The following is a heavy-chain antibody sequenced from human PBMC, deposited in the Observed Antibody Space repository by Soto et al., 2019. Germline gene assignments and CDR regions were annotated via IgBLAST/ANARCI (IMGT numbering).Heavy chain of an antibody. Sequence: EVQLVESGGGLVQPGGSLRLSCAASGFTFSSYWMSWVRQAPGKGLEWVANIKQDGSEKYYVDSVKGRFTISRDNAKNSLYLQMNSLRAGDTAVYYCARERRGGVRQLVRWGYYYYGMDVWGQGTTVTVSS. V-gene: IGHV3-7*03. D-gene: IGHD6-6*01. CDR3: ARERRGGVRQLVRWGYYYYGMDV. CDR2: IKQDGSEK. J-gene: IGHJ6*02. CDR1: GFTFSSYW.